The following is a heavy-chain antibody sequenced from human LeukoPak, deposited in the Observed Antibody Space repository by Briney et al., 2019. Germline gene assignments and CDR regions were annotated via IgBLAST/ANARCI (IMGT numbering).Heavy chain of an antibody. J-gene: IGHJ4*02. Sequence: GASVKVSCKASGYTYTSYVISCVRQAPGQGLEWMGWISAYNGNTNYAQKLQGRVTMTTDTSTSTAYMELRSLRYSYTAVSYCAIYEYYFVSGSYFYFDYWGQGTLVTVSS. D-gene: IGHD3-10*01. V-gene: IGHV1-18*01. CDR2: ISAYNGNT. CDR1: GYTYTSYV. CDR3: AIYEYYFVSGSYFYFDY.